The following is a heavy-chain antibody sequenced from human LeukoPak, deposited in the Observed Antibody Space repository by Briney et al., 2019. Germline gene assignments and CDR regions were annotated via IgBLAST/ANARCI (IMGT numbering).Heavy chain of an antibody. CDR2: ISGSGGNT. Sequence: GGSLRLSRAASGFTFSSYAMSWVRQAPGEGLEWVSIISGSGGNTYYADSVKGRFTISRDNSKNTLYLQMNSLRAEDTAVYYCARRLSGRVDSWGQGTLVTVSS. D-gene: IGHD2-15*01. J-gene: IGHJ4*02. CDR1: GFTFSSYA. V-gene: IGHV3-23*01. CDR3: ARRLSGRVDS.